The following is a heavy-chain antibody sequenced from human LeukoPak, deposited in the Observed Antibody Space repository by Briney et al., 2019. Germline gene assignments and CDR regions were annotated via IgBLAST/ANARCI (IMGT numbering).Heavy chain of an antibody. CDR1: GASISSYY. CDR2: IYYSGST. V-gene: IGHV4-59*01. J-gene: IGHJ5*02. Sequence: SETLSLTCTVSGASISSYYWNWIRQSPGKGLEWIGFIYYSGSTNYSPSLRSRVTISVDTSKNQFSLKLNSVTAADTAVYYRARNSNIRGDANWFDPWGQGTLVTVSS. D-gene: IGHD4-11*01. CDR3: ARNSNIRGDANWFDP.